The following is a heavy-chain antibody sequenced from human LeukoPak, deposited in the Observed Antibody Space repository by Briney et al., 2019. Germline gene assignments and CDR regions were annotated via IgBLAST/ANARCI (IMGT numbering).Heavy chain of an antibody. V-gene: IGHV3-43*02. J-gene: IGHJ4*02. CDR1: GFTFDVYT. D-gene: IGHD6-13*01. Sequence: GGSLRLSCTASGFTFDVYTMHWVRQAPGKGLEWVSLISGDASDTYYADSVEGRFTISRDTSKNSLYLQMNSLRAEDTALYYCAKDQRQLRPYYLDYWGQGTLVTVSS. CDR3: AKDQRQLRPYYLDY. CDR2: ISGDASDT.